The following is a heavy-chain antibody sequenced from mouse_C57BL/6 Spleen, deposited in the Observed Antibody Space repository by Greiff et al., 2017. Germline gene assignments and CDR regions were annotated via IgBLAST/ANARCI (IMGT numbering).Heavy chain of an antibody. CDR2: INPSNGGT. D-gene: IGHD3-3*01. CDR3: ARLGCGDAMDY. Sequence: VQLQQPGTELVKPGASVKLSCKASGYTFTSYWMHWVKQRPGQGLEWIGNINPSNGGTNYNEKFKSKATLTVDNSSSTAYMQLSSLTAEDSAVYYCARLGCGDAMDYWGQGTSVTVSS. V-gene: IGHV1-53*01. CDR1: GYTFTSYW. J-gene: IGHJ4*01.